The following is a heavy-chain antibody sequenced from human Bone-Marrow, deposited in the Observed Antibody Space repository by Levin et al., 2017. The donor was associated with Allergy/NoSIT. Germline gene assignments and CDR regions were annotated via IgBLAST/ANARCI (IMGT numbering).Heavy chain of an antibody. CDR1: GFTFSSYA. V-gene: IGHV3-23*01. CDR3: ASGSNQPYYYYYGMDV. Sequence: TGGSLRLSCAASGFTFSSYAVSWVRQAPGKGLEWVSGISASGGSTYYADSVKGRFTISRDNSKNTLYLQMNSLRAEDTAVYYCASGSNQPYYYYYGMDVWGQGTTVTVSS. CDR2: ISASGGST. D-gene: IGHD1-26*01. J-gene: IGHJ6*02.